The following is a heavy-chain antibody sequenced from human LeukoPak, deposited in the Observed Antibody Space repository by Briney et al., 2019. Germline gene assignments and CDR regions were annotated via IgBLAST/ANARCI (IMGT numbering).Heavy chain of an antibody. Sequence: SETLSLTCTVSGVSISNYYWSWIRQPPGKGLERIGYIYYSGSTNYNPSLKSRVTISVDTSKNQVSLKLNSVTAADTGVYYCAKGDSWTQNWPSPHSSFDVWGKGTTVTVSS. CDR1: GVSISNYY. CDR2: IYYSGST. CDR3: AKGDSWTQNWPSPHSSFDV. J-gene: IGHJ6*04. V-gene: IGHV4-59*01. D-gene: IGHD5-18*01.